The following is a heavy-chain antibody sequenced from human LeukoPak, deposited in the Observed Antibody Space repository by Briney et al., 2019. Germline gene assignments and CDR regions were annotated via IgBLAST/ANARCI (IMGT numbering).Heavy chain of an antibody. Sequence: PGGSLRLSCAASGFTVSSNYMSWVRQAPGKGLEWVSLIYPGGSTYYADSVKGRFTISRDNSKNTVFLQMNSLRAEDTAVYYCARDASSYGPLHYWGQGTLVTVSS. CDR1: GFTVSSNY. D-gene: IGHD5-18*01. J-gene: IGHJ4*02. V-gene: IGHV3-66*01. CDR2: IYPGGST. CDR3: ARDASSYGPLHY.